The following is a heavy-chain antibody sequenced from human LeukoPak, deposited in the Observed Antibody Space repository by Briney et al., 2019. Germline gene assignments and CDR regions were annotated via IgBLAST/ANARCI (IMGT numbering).Heavy chain of an antibody. CDR2: VDPEDGGT. D-gene: IGHD3-3*01. CDR1: GYTFTVYY. V-gene: IGHV1-69-2*01. J-gene: IGHJ4*02. Sequence: ATVKLSRKVSGYTFTVYYMHWVQQAPGQGLGWMGLVDPEDGGTIYAEKFQGRVTITADTSTDTAYMELSSLRSEDTAVYYCATHPERGVVTNDYWGEGTLVTVSS. CDR3: ATHPERGVVTNDY.